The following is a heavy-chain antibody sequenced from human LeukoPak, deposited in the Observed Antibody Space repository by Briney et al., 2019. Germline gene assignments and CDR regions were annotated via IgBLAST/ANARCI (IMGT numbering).Heavy chain of an antibody. D-gene: IGHD5-18*01. J-gene: IGHJ4*02. Sequence: SETLSLTCTVSGGSISSYYWSWIRQHPGKGLEWIGYIYYSGSTYYNPSLKSRVTISVDTSKNQFSLKLSSVTAADTAVYYCARVDTAMDTFPYDYWGQGTLVTVSS. V-gene: IGHV4-59*06. CDR1: GGSISSYY. CDR2: IYYSGST. CDR3: ARVDTAMDTFPYDY.